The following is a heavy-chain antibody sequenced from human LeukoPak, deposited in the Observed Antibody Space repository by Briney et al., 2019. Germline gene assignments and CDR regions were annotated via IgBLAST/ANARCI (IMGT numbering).Heavy chain of an antibody. CDR1: GFTFSSYA. CDR3: AKRALMPKIAVAGPFDY. Sequence: GGSLRLSCAASGFTFSSYAMNWVRQAPGKGLEWVSTISGSGGSTYYADSVKGRFTISRDNSKNTLYLQMNSLRAEDTAVYYCAKRALMPKIAVAGPFDYWGQGTLVTVSS. D-gene: IGHD6-19*01. J-gene: IGHJ4*02. V-gene: IGHV3-23*01. CDR2: ISGSGGST.